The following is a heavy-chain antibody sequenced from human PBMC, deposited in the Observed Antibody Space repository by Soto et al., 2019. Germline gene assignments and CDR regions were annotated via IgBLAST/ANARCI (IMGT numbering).Heavy chain of an antibody. CDR2: IYYSGST. D-gene: IGHD3-16*01. Sequence: PSETLSLTCTVSGGSISISSYYLGWIRQPPGKGLGWIGSIYYSGSTYYNPSLKSRVTISVDTSKNQFSLKLSSVTAADTAVYYCARQRRQGGWMITFGGVIGKAIDYWGQGTRVTVS. J-gene: IGHJ4*02. CDR1: GGSISISSYY. V-gene: IGHV4-39*01. CDR3: ARQRRQGGWMITFGGVIGKAIDY.